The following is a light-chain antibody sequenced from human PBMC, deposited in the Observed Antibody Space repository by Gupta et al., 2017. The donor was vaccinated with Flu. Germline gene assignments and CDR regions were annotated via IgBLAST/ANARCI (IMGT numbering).Light chain of an antibody. CDR2: ENN. V-gene: IGLV1-51*02. J-gene: IGLJ3*02. CDR1: SSNIENNY. CDR3: GTWDSSLSAWV. Sequence: KVTISCSGSSSNIENNYVSWYQQLPGTAPDLLIYENNKRPSGIPDRFSGSKSDTSATLGITGLQTGDEADYYCGTWDSSLSAWVFGGGIKLTVL.